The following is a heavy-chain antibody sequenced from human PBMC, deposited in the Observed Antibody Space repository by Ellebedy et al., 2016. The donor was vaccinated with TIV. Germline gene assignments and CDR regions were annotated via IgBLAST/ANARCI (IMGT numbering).Heavy chain of an antibody. V-gene: IGHV1-18*01. Sequence: ASVKVSXXASGYTFTSYGITWVRQAAGQGLEWMGWSSVYNGVTNYAEKVQGRVTMTTDTSTSTAYMELRSLRSDDTAVYYCARGTLYSGNYYLFDSWGPGTLVTVSS. J-gene: IGHJ4*02. CDR3: ARGTLYSGNYYLFDS. CDR1: GYTFTSYG. D-gene: IGHD1-26*01. CDR2: SSVYNGVT.